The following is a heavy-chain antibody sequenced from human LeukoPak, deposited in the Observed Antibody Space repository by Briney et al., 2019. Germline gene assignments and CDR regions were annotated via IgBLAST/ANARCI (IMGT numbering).Heavy chain of an antibody. J-gene: IGHJ4*02. V-gene: IGHV3-23*01. Sequence: GGSLRLSCAASGFTFNNYAMSWVRQAPGKGLEWVSGIRAGGYDTYHADSVKGRFTISKDSSKNTLYLQMNSLRAEDTAVYYCARDLRRTTSDYWGQGTLVTVSS. CDR2: IRAGGYDT. CDR1: GFTFNNYA. CDR3: ARDLRRTTSDY. D-gene: IGHD4-11*01.